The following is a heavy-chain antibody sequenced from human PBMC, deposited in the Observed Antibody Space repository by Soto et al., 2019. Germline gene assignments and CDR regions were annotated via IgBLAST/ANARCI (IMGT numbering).Heavy chain of an antibody. CDR1: GGSISSGGYY. CDR2: IYYSGST. J-gene: IGHJ5*02. D-gene: IGHD5-12*01. V-gene: IGHV4-31*03. Sequence: SETLSLTCTVSGGSISSGGYYWSWIRQHPGKGLEWIGYIYYSGSTYYNPSLKSRVTISVDTSKNQFSMKLSSVTAADTSVYYCARLYDYWFDPWGQGTLVTVSS. CDR3: ARLYDYWFDP.